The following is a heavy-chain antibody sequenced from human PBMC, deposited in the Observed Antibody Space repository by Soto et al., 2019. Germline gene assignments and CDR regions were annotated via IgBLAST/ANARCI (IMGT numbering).Heavy chain of an antibody. D-gene: IGHD3-9*01. CDR1: GGSFSAYF. J-gene: IGHJ3*02. Sequence: QVQLQQWGAGLLKPSETLSLTCAVYGGSFSAYFWSWIRQPPGRGLEWIGEINHSGSTNYNPSLKSRVTISVDTSKNQFSLRLSSVTAADTAVYYCARDGDILTGYYMGRAFDIWGQGTMVTVSS. CDR2: INHSGST. CDR3: ARDGDILTGYYMGRAFDI. V-gene: IGHV4-34*01.